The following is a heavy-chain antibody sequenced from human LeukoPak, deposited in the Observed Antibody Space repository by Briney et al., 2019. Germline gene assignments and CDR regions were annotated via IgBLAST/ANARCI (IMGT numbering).Heavy chain of an antibody. CDR2: ISGSGLMT. V-gene: IGHV3-23*01. CDR1: GFTFSDYA. Sequence: GGSLRLSCAASGFTFSDYAMTWVRQAPGKGLEWVATISGSGLMTYYADSVKGRFTVSGDNSKNTLYLQMNSLRAEDTAVYYCAKRYYYMDVWGKGTTVTVSS. J-gene: IGHJ6*03. CDR3: AKRYYYMDV.